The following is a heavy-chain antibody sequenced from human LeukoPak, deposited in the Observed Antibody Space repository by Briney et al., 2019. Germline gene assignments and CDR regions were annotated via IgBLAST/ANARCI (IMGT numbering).Heavy chain of an antibody. CDR2: ISAYNGNT. CDR1: GGTFSSYA. J-gene: IGHJ4*02. D-gene: IGHD6-13*01. CDR3: ARVFQKQLSDY. V-gene: IGHV1-18*01. Sequence: ASVKVSCKASGGTFSSYAISWVRQAPGQGLEWMGWISAYNGNTNYAQKLQGRVTMTTDTSTSTAYMELRSLRSDDTAVYYCARVFQKQLSDYWGQGTLVTVSS.